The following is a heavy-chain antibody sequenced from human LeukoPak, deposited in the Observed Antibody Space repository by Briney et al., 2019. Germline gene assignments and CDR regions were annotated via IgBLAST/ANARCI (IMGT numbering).Heavy chain of an antibody. Sequence: SVKVSCKASGGTFISYAISWVRQAPGQGLEWMGGIIPIFGTANYAQKFQGRVTITADESTSTAYMELSSLRSEDTAVYYCARDLGWELTGVVRNWFDPWGQGTLVTVSS. CDR3: ARDLGWELTGVVRNWFDP. D-gene: IGHD1-26*01. V-gene: IGHV1-69*13. CDR2: IIPIFGTA. CDR1: GGTFISYA. J-gene: IGHJ5*02.